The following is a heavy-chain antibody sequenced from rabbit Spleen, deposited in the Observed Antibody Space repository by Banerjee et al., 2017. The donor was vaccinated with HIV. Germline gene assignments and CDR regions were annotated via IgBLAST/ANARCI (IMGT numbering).Heavy chain of an antibody. D-gene: IGHD1-1*01. CDR2: INAATGKP. Sequence: QEQLVESGGGLVKPGAFLTLTCKASGFSFGDRDVMCWVRQAPGKGLEWIACINAATGKPVYATWAKGRFTISRTSSTTVTLRMTSLTAADRAAYFCARDLVGVIGWNFYLWGQGTLVTVS. CDR1: GFSFGDRDV. J-gene: IGHJ3*01. CDR3: ARDLVGVIGWNFYL. V-gene: IGHV1S45*01.